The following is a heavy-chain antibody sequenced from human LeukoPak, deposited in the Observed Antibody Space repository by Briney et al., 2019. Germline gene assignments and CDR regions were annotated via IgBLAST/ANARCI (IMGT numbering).Heavy chain of an antibody. J-gene: IGHJ4*02. V-gene: IGHV4-30-2*01. CDR2: IYHSGST. CDR1: GGSISSGGYS. CDR3: AAGDYLGY. Sequence: SETLSLTCAVSGGSISSGGYSWSWIRQPPGKGLEWIGYIYHSGSTYYNPSLKSRVTLSVDRSKNQFSLKLSSVTAADTAVYYCAAGDYLGYWGQGTLVTVSS.